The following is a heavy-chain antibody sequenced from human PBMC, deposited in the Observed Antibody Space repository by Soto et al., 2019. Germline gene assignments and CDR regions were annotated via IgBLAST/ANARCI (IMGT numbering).Heavy chain of an antibody. V-gene: IGHV4-39*01. D-gene: IGHD2-8*01. J-gene: IGHJ6*02. CDR2: IYYSGST. CDR3: ASGRTITCTNGVCYPGLYYGMNV. CDR1: GGSISSSSYY. Sequence: SETLSLTCTVSGGSISSSSYYWGWIRQPPGKGLEWIGSIYYSGSTYYNPSLKSRVTISVDTSKNQFSLKLSSVTAADTAVYYCASGRTITCTNGVCYPGLYYGMNVWGQGTTVTVSS.